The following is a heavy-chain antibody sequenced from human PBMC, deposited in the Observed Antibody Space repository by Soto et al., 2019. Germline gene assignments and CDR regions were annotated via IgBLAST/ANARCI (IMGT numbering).Heavy chain of an antibody. CDR3: ARASGGYCSGGSCTQNWFDP. CDR1: GFTFSSYW. D-gene: IGHD2-15*01. Sequence: PGGSLRLSCAASGFTFSSYWMSWVRQAPGKGLEWVANIKQDGSEKYYVDSVKGRFTISRDNAKNSLYLQMNSLRAEDTAVYYCARASGGYCSGGSCTQNWFDPWGQGTLVTVSS. V-gene: IGHV3-7*02. J-gene: IGHJ5*02. CDR2: IKQDGSEK.